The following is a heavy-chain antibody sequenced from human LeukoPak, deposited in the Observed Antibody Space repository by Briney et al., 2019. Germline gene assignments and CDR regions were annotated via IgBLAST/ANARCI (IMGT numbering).Heavy chain of an antibody. CDR2: IYYSGSI. CDR3: AGGSSWYYFDY. D-gene: IGHD6-13*01. Sequence: SETLSLTCTVSGGSVSSGSYYWSWIRQPPGKGLEWIGYIYYSGSINYNPSLKSRVTISVDTSKNQFSLKLSSVTAADTAVYYCAGGSSWYYFDYWGQGTLVTVSS. V-gene: IGHV4-61*01. CDR1: GGSVSSGSYY. J-gene: IGHJ4*02.